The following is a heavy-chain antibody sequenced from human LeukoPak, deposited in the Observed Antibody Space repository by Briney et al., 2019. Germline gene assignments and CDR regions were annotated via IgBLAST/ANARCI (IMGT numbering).Heavy chain of an antibody. D-gene: IGHD3-22*01. J-gene: IGHJ4*02. Sequence: GGSLRLSCAASGFTFSSYWMSWVRQAPGKGLEWVANIKQEGSEKYYVDSVKGRFTISRDNAKNSLYLQMNSLRAEDTAVYYCARVSYYYDSSGSLDYWGQGTLVTVSS. CDR3: ARVSYYYDSSGSLDY. V-gene: IGHV3-7*01. CDR1: GFTFSSYW. CDR2: IKQEGSEK.